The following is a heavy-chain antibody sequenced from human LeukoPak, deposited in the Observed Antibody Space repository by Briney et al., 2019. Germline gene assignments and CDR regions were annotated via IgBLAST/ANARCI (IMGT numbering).Heavy chain of an antibody. CDR1: GDSITMYY. CDR2: VDHTGGT. Sequence: SETLSLTCTVSGDSITMYYWTWLRQPPGKGLEWIGYVDHTGGTKFNPSLNGRVSISRDTSNNFFSLRLRSVTAADTAVYYGARGRVSSSTWYRTYYYFFYLDLWGKGTTVSVSS. V-gene: IGHV4-59*01. J-gene: IGHJ6*03. D-gene: IGHD2-15*01. CDR3: ARGRVSSSTWYRTYYYFFYLDL.